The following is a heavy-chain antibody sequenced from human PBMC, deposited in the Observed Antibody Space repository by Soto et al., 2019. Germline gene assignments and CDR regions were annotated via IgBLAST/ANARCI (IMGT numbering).Heavy chain of an antibody. CDR3: AKDPVVGTRRAFDI. CDR2: ISGSGGST. V-gene: IGHV3-23*01. D-gene: IGHD1-26*01. CDR1: GFTFSNFA. Sequence: EVQLLESGGGLVQPGGSLRLSCAASGFTFSNFAMNWVSQAPGKGLEWVSAISGSGGSTYYADSVKGRFTISRDNSKNTLYLQMNSLRAEDTAVYYCAKDPVVGTRRAFDIWGQGTMVTVSS. J-gene: IGHJ3*02.